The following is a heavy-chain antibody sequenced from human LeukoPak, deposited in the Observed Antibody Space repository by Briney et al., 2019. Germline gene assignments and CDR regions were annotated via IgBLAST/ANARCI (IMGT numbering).Heavy chain of an antibody. CDR2: INHSGST. J-gene: IGHJ5*02. CDR1: GGSFSGYY. V-gene: IGHV4-34*01. Sequence: SETLSLTCAVYGGSFSGYYWSWIRQPPGKGLEWIGEINHSGSTNYNPSLKSRVTISVDTSKKQFSLKLSSVTAADTAVYYCARERFCSGGSCYRRSNWFDPWGQGTLVTVSS. D-gene: IGHD2-15*01. CDR3: ARERFCSGGSCYRRSNWFDP.